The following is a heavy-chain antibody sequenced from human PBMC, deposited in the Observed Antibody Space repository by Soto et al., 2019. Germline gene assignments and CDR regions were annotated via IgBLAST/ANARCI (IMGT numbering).Heavy chain of an antibody. CDR3: ARDYDFWSGPAFCDY. V-gene: IGHV3-30-3*01. CDR2: ISYDGSNK. D-gene: IGHD3-3*01. Sequence: GGSLRLSCAASGFTFSSYAMHWVRQAPGKGLEWVAVISYDGSNKYYADSVKGRFTISRDNSKNTLYLQMNSLRAEDTAVYYCARDYDFWSGPAFCDYWGQGTLVTVSS. J-gene: IGHJ4*02. CDR1: GFTFSSYA.